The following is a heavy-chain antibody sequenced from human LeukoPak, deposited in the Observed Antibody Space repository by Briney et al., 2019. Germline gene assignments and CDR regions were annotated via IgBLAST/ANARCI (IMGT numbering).Heavy chain of an antibody. CDR2: IWYDGSNK. J-gene: IGHJ4*02. Sequence: GRSLRLSCAASGFTFSSYGMHWVRQAPGKGLEWVAVIWYDGSNKYYADSVKGRFTISRDNSKNTLYLQMNSLRAEDTAVYYCARDRGQWLVMDFDYWGQGTLVTVSS. CDR1: GFTFSSYG. V-gene: IGHV3-33*01. D-gene: IGHD6-19*01. CDR3: ARDRGQWLVMDFDY.